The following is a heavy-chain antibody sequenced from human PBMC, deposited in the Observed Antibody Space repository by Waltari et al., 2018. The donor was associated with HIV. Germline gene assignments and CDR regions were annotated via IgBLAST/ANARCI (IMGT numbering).Heavy chain of an antibody. J-gene: IGHJ4*02. CDR2: INHSGST. Sequence: QVQLQQWGAGLLKPSETLSLTCAVYGGSFSGYYRSWLRQPPGQGLEWIGEINHSGSTNYNPSLKSRVTISVDTSKNQFSLKLSSVTAADTAVYYCARGRLKDRYFDWLPNSSFDYWGQGTLVTVSS. D-gene: IGHD3-9*01. CDR1: GGSFSGYY. V-gene: IGHV4-34*01. CDR3: ARGRLKDRYFDWLPNSSFDY.